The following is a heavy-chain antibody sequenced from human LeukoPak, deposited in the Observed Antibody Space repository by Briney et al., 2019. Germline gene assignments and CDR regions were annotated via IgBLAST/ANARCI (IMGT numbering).Heavy chain of an antibody. V-gene: IGHV4-31*03. J-gene: IGHJ4*02. D-gene: IGHD5-18*01. Sequence: SQTLSLTCTVAGGSISSGGYYWSWIRPHPGKGLEWIGYIYSSGSTYYNPSLKSRVTISLDTSKNQFSLKLSSVTAADTAVYYGARGIPLSRFDNWGQGTLVTVSS. CDR3: ARGIPLSRFDN. CDR1: GGSISSGGYY. CDR2: IYSSGST.